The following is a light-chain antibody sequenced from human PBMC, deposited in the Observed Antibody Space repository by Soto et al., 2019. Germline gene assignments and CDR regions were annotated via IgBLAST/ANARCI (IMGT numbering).Light chain of an antibody. J-gene: IGKJ4*01. CDR3: QKYDSAPLT. CDR2: GAS. Sequence: DIQMTQSPSSLTASIGDRVTISCRASQGFSNSLAWYQQKPGKVPTLLIYGASILQSGVPSRFSGSVSGTEFTLTISCLQPEDVATYFCQKYDSAPLTFGGGTKVEIK. V-gene: IGKV1-27*01. CDR1: QGFSNS.